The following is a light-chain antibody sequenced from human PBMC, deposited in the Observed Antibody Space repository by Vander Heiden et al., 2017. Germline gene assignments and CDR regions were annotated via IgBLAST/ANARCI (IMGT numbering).Light chain of an antibody. CDR3: QQYNSYLFT. CDR2: DAS. CDR1: QSISSW. V-gene: IGKV1-5*01. Sequence: DILMTQSPSTLSASVGDRVTITCRASQSISSWLAWYQQKPGKAPKLLIYDASSLESGVPSRFSGSGSGTEFTLTISSLQPDDFATYYCQQYNSYLFTFGPGTKVDIK. J-gene: IGKJ3*01.